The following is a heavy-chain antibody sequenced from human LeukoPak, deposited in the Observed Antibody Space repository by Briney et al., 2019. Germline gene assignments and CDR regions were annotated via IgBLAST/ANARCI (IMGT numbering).Heavy chain of an antibody. CDR1: GGSIFSSNSY. CDR2: IYYSGNT. J-gene: IGHJ4*02. D-gene: IGHD1-1*01. Sequence: PSETLSLTCTVSGGSIFSSNSYWGWIRQPPGKGLEWIGSIYYSGNTYYNASLKSRVTISVDTSKNQFSLKLSSVTAADTAVYYCSVHVGFFDYWGQGTLVTVSS. V-gene: IGHV4-39*01. CDR3: SVHVGFFDY.